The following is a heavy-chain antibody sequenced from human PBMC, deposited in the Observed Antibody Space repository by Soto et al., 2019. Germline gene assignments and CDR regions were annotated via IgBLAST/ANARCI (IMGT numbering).Heavy chain of an antibody. CDR3: AREGGESSDGLYYFDS. V-gene: IGHV4-30-4*01. Sequence: TLSLTCTVSGGSTRSDNYWSWIRQPPGKGLEWIGHIYYSGNTDYNPSLKSRLAISIDTSKNQFSLKLSSVTAADTAVYFCAREGGESSDGLYYFDSWGQVSLVTVS. D-gene: IGHD3-16*01. CDR1: GGSTRSDNY. CDR2: IYYSGNT. J-gene: IGHJ4*02.